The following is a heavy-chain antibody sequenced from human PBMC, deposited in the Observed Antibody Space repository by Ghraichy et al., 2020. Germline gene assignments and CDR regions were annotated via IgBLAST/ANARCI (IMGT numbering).Heavy chain of an antibody. CDR3: VRGSDILTGSFYY. CDR2: ITSKGGRT. D-gene: IGHD3-9*01. CDR1: GFTFSNSA. J-gene: IGHJ4*02. V-gene: IGHV3-64D*09. Sequence: GESLNISCAASGFTFSNSAVSWVRQAPGKGLEYVSTITSKGGRTHYADAVKGRFTISRDSSKNTVYLQMSSVTTDDTAVYYCVRGSDILTGSFYYWGQGTQVTVSS.